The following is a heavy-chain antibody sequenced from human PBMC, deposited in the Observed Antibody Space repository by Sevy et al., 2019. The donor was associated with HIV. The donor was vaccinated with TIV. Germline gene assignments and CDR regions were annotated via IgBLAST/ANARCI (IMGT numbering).Heavy chain of an antibody. D-gene: IGHD3-16*01. CDR2: ISYDGSNK. CDR3: AKDYIWGSLSPQLPFYGMDV. Sequence: GGSLRLSCAASGFTFSSYGMHWVRQAPGKGLEWVAVISYDGSNKYYADSVKGRFTISRDNSKNTLYLQTNSLRAEEKVGYYCAKDYIWGSLSPQLPFYGMDVWGQGTTVTVSS. CDR1: GFTFSSYG. V-gene: IGHV3-30*18. J-gene: IGHJ6*02.